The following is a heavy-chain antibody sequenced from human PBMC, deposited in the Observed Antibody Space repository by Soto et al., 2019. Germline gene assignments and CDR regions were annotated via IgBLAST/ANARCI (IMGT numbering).Heavy chain of an antibody. Sequence: SETLSLTCAVYGGSFSGYYWSWIRQPPGKGLEWIGEINHSGSTNYNPSLKSRVTISVDTSKNQFSLKLSSVTAADTAVYYCARGSIGYYDFWSGFSIFDYWGQGTLVTVSS. J-gene: IGHJ4*02. D-gene: IGHD3-3*01. CDR3: ARGSIGYYDFWSGFSIFDY. CDR2: INHSGST. V-gene: IGHV4-34*01. CDR1: GGSFSGYY.